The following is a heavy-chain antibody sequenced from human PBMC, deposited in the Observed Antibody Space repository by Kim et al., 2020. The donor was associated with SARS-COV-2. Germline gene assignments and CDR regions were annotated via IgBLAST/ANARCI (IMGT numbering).Heavy chain of an antibody. J-gene: IGHJ3*02. CDR1: GFTFSNYV. Sequence: GGSLRLSCTGSGFTFSNYVMQWVRQAPGKGLEWVSYISSGSTTIYYAASVKGRFTVSRDDAKQPLYLQMNSLAEEDTAVYFCTREGFGGIAFDIWGQGT. CDR3: TREGFGGIAFDI. CDR2: ISSGSTTI. D-gene: IGHD3-10*01. V-gene: IGHV3-48*02.